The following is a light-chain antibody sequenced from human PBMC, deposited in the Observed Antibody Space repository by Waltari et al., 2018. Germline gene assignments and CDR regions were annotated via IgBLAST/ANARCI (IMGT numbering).Light chain of an antibody. CDR1: QSVRGS. Sequence: EIVLKQSPGTLSLSPGERATLSCRASQSVRGSLAWYQQKAGQAPRLLIYGASSRATGIPDRFSGSGSVTDFSLTISRLEPEDFAVYYCQHYVRLPATFGQGTKVEI. V-gene: IGKV3-20*01. CDR2: GAS. J-gene: IGKJ1*01. CDR3: QHYVRLPAT.